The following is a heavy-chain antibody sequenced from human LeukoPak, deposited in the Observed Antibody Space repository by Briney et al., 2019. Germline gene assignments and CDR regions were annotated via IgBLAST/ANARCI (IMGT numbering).Heavy chain of an antibody. CDR2: IYHSGST. Sequence: SETLSLTCTVSGYSISSGYYWGWIRQPPGKGLEWIGSIYHSGSTYYNPSLKSRVTISVDTSKNQFSLKLSSVTAADTAVYYCARLAPRRYYYYYYYMDVWGKGTTVTVSS. CDR1: GYSISSGYY. J-gene: IGHJ6*03. CDR3: ARLAPRRYYYYYYYMDV. D-gene: IGHD5-12*01. V-gene: IGHV4-38-2*02.